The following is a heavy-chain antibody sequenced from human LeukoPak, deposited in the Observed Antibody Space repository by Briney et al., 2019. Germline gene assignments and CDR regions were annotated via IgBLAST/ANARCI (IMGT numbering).Heavy chain of an antibody. J-gene: IGHJ5*02. CDR3: ARDGVDRIRFLEWHGSAWFDP. Sequence: ASVKVSCKASGYTFTSCYMHWVRQAPGQGLEWMGIINPSGGSTSYAQKFQGRVTMTRDMSTSTVYMELSSLRSEDTAVYYCARDGVDRIRFLEWHGSAWFDPWGQGTLVTVSS. D-gene: IGHD3-3*01. CDR2: INPSGGST. CDR1: GYTFTSCY. V-gene: IGHV1-46*01.